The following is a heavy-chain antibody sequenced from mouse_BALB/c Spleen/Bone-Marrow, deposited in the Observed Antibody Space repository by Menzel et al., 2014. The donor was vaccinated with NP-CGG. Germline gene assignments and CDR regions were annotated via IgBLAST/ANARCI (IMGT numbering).Heavy chain of an antibody. Sequence: EVKVEESGGGLVKPGGSLKLSCAASGFAFSGYDISWVRQTPEKRLEWVAYISSGGSNTYYPDTVKGRFTISRDNAKNTLYLQMNSLKSEDTAMYYCARQRGYAYAMDYWGQGTSVAVSS. J-gene: IGHJ4*01. D-gene: IGHD2-2*01. V-gene: IGHV5-12-1*01. CDR3: ARQRGYAYAMDY. CDR1: GFAFSGYD. CDR2: ISSGGSNT.